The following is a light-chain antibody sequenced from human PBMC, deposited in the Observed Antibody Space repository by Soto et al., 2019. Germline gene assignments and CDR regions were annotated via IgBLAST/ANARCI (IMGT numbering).Light chain of an antibody. CDR1: QSVGRK. J-gene: IGKJ2*01. Sequence: EIVMTQSPVALSVSPGERAALSCRASQSVGRKFAWYQQRPGQAPRVLIYGTSTRDTGVPARFSGSGSGTDFTLTISSLQSEDFAVYYCQQYNNCPYTFGQGTRLEIK. V-gene: IGKV3-15*01. CDR3: QQYNNCPYT. CDR2: GTS.